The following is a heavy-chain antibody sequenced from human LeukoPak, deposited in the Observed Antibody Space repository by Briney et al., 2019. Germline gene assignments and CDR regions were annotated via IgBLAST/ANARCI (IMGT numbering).Heavy chain of an antibody. Sequence: PGGSLILSCASYGFTFSSYGMTWVRQAPGRGLEWVSFVRIGGTHISYADSVKGRFTISRDDAKTSLYLQMNSLTAEDTAEYYCARNKINTVTTGWYFDLWGRGTLVTVSS. J-gene: IGHJ2*01. CDR3: ARNKINTVTTGWYFDL. D-gene: IGHD4-17*01. CDR1: GFTFSSYG. V-gene: IGHV3-21*01. CDR2: VRIGGTHI.